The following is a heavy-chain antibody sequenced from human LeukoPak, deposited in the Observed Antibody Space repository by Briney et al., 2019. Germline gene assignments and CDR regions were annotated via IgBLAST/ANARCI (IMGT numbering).Heavy chain of an antibody. CDR2: INHSGST. V-gene: IGHV4-34*01. CDR1: GGSFSGYY. D-gene: IGHD3-16*02. Sequence: SETLSLTCTVYGGSFSGYYWSWIRQPPGKGLEWIGEINHSGSTNYNPSLKSRVTISVDTSKNQFSLKLSSVTAADTAVYYCARADDYVWGSYPHSHSFDYWGQGTLVTVSS. J-gene: IGHJ4*02. CDR3: ARADDYVWGSYPHSHSFDY.